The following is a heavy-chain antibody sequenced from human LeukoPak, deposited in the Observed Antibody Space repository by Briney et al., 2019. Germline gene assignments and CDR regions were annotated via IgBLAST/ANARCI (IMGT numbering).Heavy chain of an antibody. CDR1: GGSISSSSYY. CDR3: AGGAAAGPDY. V-gene: IGHV4-39*01. J-gene: IGHJ4*02. D-gene: IGHD6-13*01. Sequence: SETLSLTCTVSGGSISSSSYYWGWIRQPPGTGLEWIGSIYYSGSTYYNPSLKSRVTISVDTSKNQFSLKLSSVTAADTAVYYCAGGAAAGPDYWGQGTLVTVSS. CDR2: IYYSGST.